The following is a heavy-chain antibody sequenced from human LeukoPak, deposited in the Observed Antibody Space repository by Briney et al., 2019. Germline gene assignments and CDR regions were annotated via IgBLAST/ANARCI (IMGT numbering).Heavy chain of an antibody. Sequence: ASVKVSCKASGYTFTGYYMHWVRQAPGQGLEWMEWINPNSGGTHYAQKFQGRVTMTRDTSINTAYMELSRLRSDDTAIYYCARGSSIVTSTIDWFDPWGQGALVAVSS. CDR3: ARGSSIVTSTIDWFDP. CDR2: INPNSGGT. J-gene: IGHJ5*02. V-gene: IGHV1-2*02. CDR1: GYTFTGYY. D-gene: IGHD1-26*01.